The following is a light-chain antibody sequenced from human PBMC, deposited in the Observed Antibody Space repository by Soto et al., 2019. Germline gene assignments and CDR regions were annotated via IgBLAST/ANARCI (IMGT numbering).Light chain of an antibody. CDR1: QSVSSD. V-gene: IGKV3-15*01. J-gene: IGKJ1*01. CDR3: QQYNYWWT. Sequence: EIVMTQSPATLSVSPGERATLSCRASQSVSSDLAWNQQKPGQAPRLLIYGASTRATAIPARFSGSGSGTELTLTISSLQSEDFAVYYCQQYNYWWTVAQGTKVEIK. CDR2: GAS.